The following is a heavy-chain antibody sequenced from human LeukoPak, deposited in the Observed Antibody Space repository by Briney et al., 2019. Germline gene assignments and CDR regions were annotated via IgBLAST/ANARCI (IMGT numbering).Heavy chain of an antibody. CDR3: ARSIASFTSIDV. D-gene: IGHD2-21*01. CDR2: IWYDGSNK. Sequence: PGGSLRLSCAASGFTFSSYGMHWVSQAPGKGMEWEAVIWYDGSNKYYADSVKGRFTISRDNSKNTLYLQMNSLRAEDTAVYYCARSIASFTSIDVWAQGTTVTVSS. J-gene: IGHJ6*02. V-gene: IGHV3-33*01. CDR1: GFTFSSYG.